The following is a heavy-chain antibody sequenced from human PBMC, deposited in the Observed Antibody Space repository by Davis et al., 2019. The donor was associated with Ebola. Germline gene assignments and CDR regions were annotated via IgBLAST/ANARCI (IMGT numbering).Heavy chain of an antibody. CDR1: AGSISSVDYY. CDR3: ARYYDFWSGYYARHVVYYFDY. D-gene: IGHD3-3*01. CDR2: IFYSGST. Sequence: MPPETLSPTCTLSAGSISSVDYYCSWIRQPPGKGLEWIGYIFYSGSTYYDPSLKCPVTISVDTSKNQFSLKLSSVTAADTAVYYCARYYDFWSGYYARHVVYYFDYWGQGTLVTVSS. V-gene: IGHV4-30-4*01. J-gene: IGHJ4*02.